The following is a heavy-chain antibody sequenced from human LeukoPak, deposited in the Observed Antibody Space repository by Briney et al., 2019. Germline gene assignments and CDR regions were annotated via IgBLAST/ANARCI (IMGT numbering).Heavy chain of an antibody. CDR3: AREASDSSGYYLQEFDY. CDR2: ISSSGSSI. D-gene: IGHD3-22*01. J-gene: IGHJ4*02. CDR1: GFTFSTYD. Sequence: GGSLRLSCGVSGFTFSTYDMNWVRQAPGKGLEWVSFISSSGSSIHYSDSVKGRFSISRDNAKNSLYLQMNSLRAEDTAVYYCAREASDSSGYYLQEFDYWGQGTLVTVSS. V-gene: IGHV3-48*03.